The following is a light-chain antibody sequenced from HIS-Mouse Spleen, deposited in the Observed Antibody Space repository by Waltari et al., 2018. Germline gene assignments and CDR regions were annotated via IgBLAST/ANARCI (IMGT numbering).Light chain of an antibody. V-gene: IGLV3-21*03. CDR3: QVWDSSSDHVV. Sequence: SYVLTQPPSVSVAPGKTARITCGGNNICSKSVPWYQQKPGQAPVLVVYDESDRPSGIPERFSGSNSGNTATLTISRVEAGDEADYYCQVWDSSSDHVVFGGGTKLTVL. J-gene: IGLJ2*01. CDR1: NICSKS. CDR2: DES.